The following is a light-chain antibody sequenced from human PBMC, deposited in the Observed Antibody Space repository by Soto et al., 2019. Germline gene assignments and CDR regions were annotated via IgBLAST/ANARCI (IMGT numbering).Light chain of an antibody. CDR1: QSISSW. Sequence: DIQMTQSPSTLSASVGDRVTITCRASQSISSWLAWYQQKPGKAPKLLIYKASSFESGVPSRFSGSGSGTDFTLTISSLQPDDFATDYGDQYDSYRYTLSRGTKLEIK. CDR2: KAS. J-gene: IGKJ2*01. V-gene: IGKV1-5*03. CDR3: DQYDSYRYT.